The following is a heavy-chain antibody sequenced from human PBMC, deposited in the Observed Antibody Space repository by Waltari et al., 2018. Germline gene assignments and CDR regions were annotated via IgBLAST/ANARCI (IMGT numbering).Heavy chain of an antibody. J-gene: IGHJ4*02. V-gene: IGHV3-9*01. CDR2: NSWNSGTI. CDR1: GFTFDDYA. CDR3: VKDINIGGQWLALRGDS. Sequence: EVQLVESGGGLVQPGRSLRLSCAASGFTFDDYAIHWVRQTPGQGMEWVSGNSWNSGTIAYADSVKGRFTISRDNAKNSLYLQMNSLRTEDTALYYCVKDINIGGQWLALRGDSWGQGTLVTVSS. D-gene: IGHD6-19*01.